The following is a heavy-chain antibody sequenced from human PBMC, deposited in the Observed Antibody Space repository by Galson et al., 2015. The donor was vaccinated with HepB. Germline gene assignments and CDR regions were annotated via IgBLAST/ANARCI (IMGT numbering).Heavy chain of an antibody. Sequence: PALVKPTQTLTLTCTVSGFSLTISGMRVSWIRQPPGKALEWLARIDWDDDKFYSTSLKTRLTISKDTSKNQVVLTMTNMDPVDTATYYCARDILEPTRDYYYYYMDVWGKGTTVTVSS. V-gene: IGHV2-70*04. CDR1: GFSLTISGMR. CDR2: IDWDDDK. CDR3: ARDILEPTRDYYYYYMDV. J-gene: IGHJ6*03. D-gene: IGHD1-1*01.